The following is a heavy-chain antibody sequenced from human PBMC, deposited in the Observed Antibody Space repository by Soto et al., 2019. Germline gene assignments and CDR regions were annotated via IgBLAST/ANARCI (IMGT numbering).Heavy chain of an antibody. CDR2: IDAGNGNT. CDR3: ARKGPLLVWDY. D-gene: IGHD2-15*01. J-gene: IGHJ4*02. CDR1: GYTFTSYA. Sequence: GASVKVSCKASGYTFTSYAMHWVRQAPGQRLEWMGWIDAGNGNTKYSQKFQGRVTITRDTSASTAYMELSSLRSEDTAVYYCARKGPLLVWDYWGQGTLVTVSS. V-gene: IGHV1-3*01.